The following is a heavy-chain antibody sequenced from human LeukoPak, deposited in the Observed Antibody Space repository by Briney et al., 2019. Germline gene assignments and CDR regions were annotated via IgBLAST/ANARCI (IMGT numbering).Heavy chain of an antibody. Sequence: SETLSLTCTVSGGSISSSSYYWGWIRQPPGKGLEWIGSIYYSGSTYYNPSLKSRVTISVDPSKNQFSLKLSSVAAADTAVYYCARIPYSSGWHFDYWGQGTLVTVSS. CDR1: GGSISSSSYY. D-gene: IGHD6-19*01. CDR3: ARIPYSSGWHFDY. V-gene: IGHV4-39*01. CDR2: IYYSGST. J-gene: IGHJ4*02.